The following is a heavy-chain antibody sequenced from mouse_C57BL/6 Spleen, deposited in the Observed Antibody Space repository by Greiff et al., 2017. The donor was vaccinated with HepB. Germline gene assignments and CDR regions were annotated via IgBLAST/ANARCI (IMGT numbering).Heavy chain of an antibody. D-gene: IGHD2-3*01. CDR1: GYTFTSYG. CDR3: ATYDGYPVGSMDY. J-gene: IGHJ4*01. V-gene: IGHV1-58*01. CDR2: IYIGNGYT. Sequence: EVQLQQSGAELVRPGSSVKMSCKTSGYTFTSYGINWVKQRPGQGLEWIGYIYIGNGYTEYNEKLKGKATLTSDTSYSTAYMQRSSLTSEDSAIYFCATYDGYPVGSMDYWGQGTSVTVSS.